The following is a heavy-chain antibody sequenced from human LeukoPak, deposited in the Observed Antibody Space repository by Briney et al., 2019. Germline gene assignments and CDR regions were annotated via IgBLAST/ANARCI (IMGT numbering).Heavy chain of an antibody. Sequence: PSETLSLTCTVSGGSISSYYWSWIRQPPGKGLEWIGYIYYSGSTNYNPSLKSRVTISVDTSKNQFSLKLSSVTAADTAVYYCARLLVTMVRGARVYYFDYWGQGTLVTVSS. CDR2: IYYSGST. CDR3: ARLLVTMVRGARVYYFDY. CDR1: GGSISSYY. V-gene: IGHV4-59*08. D-gene: IGHD3-10*01. J-gene: IGHJ4*02.